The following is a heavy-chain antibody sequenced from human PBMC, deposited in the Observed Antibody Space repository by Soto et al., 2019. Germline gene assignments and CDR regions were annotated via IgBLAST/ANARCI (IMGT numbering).Heavy chain of an antibody. Sequence: QVQLQESGPGLVKPSETLSLTCTVSGGSISSYYWSWIRQPPGKGLAWIGYIYYSGSTNYNPSLKSRVTISVDTSKNQFSLKLSSVTAADTAVYYCARLRGAQPPEFYYYYYMDVWGKGTTVTVSS. CDR2: IYYSGST. V-gene: IGHV4-59*08. J-gene: IGHJ6*03. CDR3: ARLRGAQPPEFYYYYYMDV. CDR1: GGSISSYY. D-gene: IGHD3-10*01.